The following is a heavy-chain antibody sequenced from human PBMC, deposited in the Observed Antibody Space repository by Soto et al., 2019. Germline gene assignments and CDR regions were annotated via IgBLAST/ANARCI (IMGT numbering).Heavy chain of an antibody. CDR3: ARPRGVYCSGGSCRPYYYMDV. CDR1: GGSFSGYY. D-gene: IGHD2-15*01. Sequence: NPSETLSLTCAVYGGSFSGYYWSWIRQPPGKGLEWIGEINHSGSTNYNPSLKSRVTISVDASKNQFSLKLSSVTAADTAVYYCARPRGVYCSGGSCRPYYYMDVWGKGTTVTVSS. V-gene: IGHV4-34*01. J-gene: IGHJ6*03. CDR2: INHSGST.